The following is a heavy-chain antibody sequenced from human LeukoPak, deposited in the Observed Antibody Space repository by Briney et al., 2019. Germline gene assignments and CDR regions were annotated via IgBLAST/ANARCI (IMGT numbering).Heavy chain of an antibody. V-gene: IGHV4-59*01. Sequence: TSETLSLTCTVSGGSISSYYWSWIRQPPGKGLEWIGYIYYSGSTNYNPSLKSRVTISVDTSKNQFSLRLSSVTAADTAVYYCAGAYYYGSGSSRYMDVWGKGTTVTISS. CDR1: GGSISSYY. CDR3: AGAYYYGSGSSRYMDV. J-gene: IGHJ6*03. D-gene: IGHD3-10*01. CDR2: IYYSGST.